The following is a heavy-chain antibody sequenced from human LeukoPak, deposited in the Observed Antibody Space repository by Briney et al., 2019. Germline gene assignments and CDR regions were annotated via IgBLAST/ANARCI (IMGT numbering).Heavy chain of an antibody. D-gene: IGHD3-16*01. J-gene: IGHJ4*02. Sequence: SETLSLTCAVSGASISTGVYPWNWIRQPPGKGLEWMGYIYYSGSTSYNPSLKNRVTISVDTSKNQFSLKLSSVTAADTAVYYCARVYFRFGYYYFDYWGQGTLVTVSS. V-gene: IGHV4-30-4*07. CDR2: IYYSGST. CDR1: GASISTGVYP. CDR3: ARVYFRFGYYYFDY.